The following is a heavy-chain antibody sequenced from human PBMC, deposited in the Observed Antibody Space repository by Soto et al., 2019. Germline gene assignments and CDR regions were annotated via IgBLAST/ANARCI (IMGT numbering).Heavy chain of an antibody. CDR3: ATGSYSSCQRIDYGMDV. V-gene: IGHV1-24*01. J-gene: IGHJ6*02. CDR1: GYTLTELS. D-gene: IGHD6-19*01. CDR2: FDPEDGET. Sequence: QVQLVQSGAEVKKPGASVKVSCKVSGYTLTELSMHWVRQAPGQGLEWMGGFDPEDGETIYAQKFQGRVTMTEDTSTDTAYMELSSLRSEDTDVYYCATGSYSSCQRIDYGMDVWGQGTTVTVSS.